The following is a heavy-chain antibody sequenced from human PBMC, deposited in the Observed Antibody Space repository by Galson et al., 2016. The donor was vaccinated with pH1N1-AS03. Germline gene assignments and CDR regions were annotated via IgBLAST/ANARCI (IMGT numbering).Heavy chain of an antibody. CDR2: IYWDDDK. J-gene: IGHJ5*02. CDR3: AHGPYWFDP. Sequence: PALVKPTQTLTLSCTFSGFSLSTSGVGVGWIRQPPGKALEWLALIYWDDDKRYSPSLKSRLTITKDTSKNQVILTMTNMDPVDTATYYCAHGPYWFDPWGQGTLVTVSS. V-gene: IGHV2-5*02. CDR1: GFSLSTSGVG.